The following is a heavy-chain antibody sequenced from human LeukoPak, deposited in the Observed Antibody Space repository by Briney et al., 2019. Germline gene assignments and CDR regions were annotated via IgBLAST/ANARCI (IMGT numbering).Heavy chain of an antibody. CDR3: ARDRVVVAAKVARSSAFDI. Sequence: ASVKVSCKASGYTFTGYYINWVRQVPGQGLEWMGWINPNSGGTNYAPKFQGRVTMTRDTSISTAYMELSRLRSDDTAVYYCARDRVVVAAKVARSSAFDIWGQGTMVTVSS. CDR1: GYTFTGYY. D-gene: IGHD2-15*01. V-gene: IGHV1-2*02. CDR2: INPNSGGT. J-gene: IGHJ3*02.